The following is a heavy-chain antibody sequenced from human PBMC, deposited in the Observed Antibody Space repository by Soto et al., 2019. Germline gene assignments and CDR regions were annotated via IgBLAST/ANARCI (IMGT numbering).Heavy chain of an antibody. CDR2: ISAYNGNT. CDR1: GYTFTSYG. CDR3: ARKDYPVDY. J-gene: IGHJ4*02. D-gene: IGHD3-16*01. V-gene: IGHV1-18*01. Sequence: QVQLVQSGAEVKKPGASVKVACKASGYTFTSYGISWVRQAPGQGLEWMGWISAYNGNTNYAQKLQGTAAITTGTSTSTAYMELRSLTSDDTAVYYCARKDYPVDYWGQGTLVTVSS.